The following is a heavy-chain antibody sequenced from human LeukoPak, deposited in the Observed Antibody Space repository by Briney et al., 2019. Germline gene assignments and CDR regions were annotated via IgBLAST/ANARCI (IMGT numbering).Heavy chain of an antibody. CDR2: IIPIFGTA. CDR1: GGTFSSYA. D-gene: IGHD3-16*01. V-gene: IGHV1-69*05. Sequence: SVKISCKASGGTFSSYAISWVRQAPGQGLEWMGRIIPIFGTANYAQKFQGRVTITTDESTSTAYMELSSLRSEDTAVYYCARDQRRYDYVWGSYFGFDYWGQGTLVTVSS. J-gene: IGHJ4*02. CDR3: ARDQRRYDYVWGSYFGFDY.